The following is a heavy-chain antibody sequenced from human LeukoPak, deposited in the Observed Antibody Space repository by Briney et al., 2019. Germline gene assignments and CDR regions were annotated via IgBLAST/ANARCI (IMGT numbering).Heavy chain of an antibody. D-gene: IGHD3-22*01. CDR1: GFTFSSYA. V-gene: IGHV3-23*01. CDR2: ISGSGGST. J-gene: IGHJ5*02. Sequence: PGGSLRLSCAASGFTFSSYAMSWVRQAPGKGLEWVSAISGSGGSTYYADSVKGRFTISRDNAKNSLYLQMNSLRAEGTAVYYCARGYYDISNWFDPWGQGTLVTVSS. CDR3: ARGYYDISNWFDP.